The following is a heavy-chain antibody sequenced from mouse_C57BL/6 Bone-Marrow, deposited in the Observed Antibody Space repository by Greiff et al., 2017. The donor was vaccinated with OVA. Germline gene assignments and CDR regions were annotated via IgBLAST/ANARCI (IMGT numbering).Heavy chain of an antibody. CDR2: ISYSGST. V-gene: IGHV3-8*01. CDR3: ARYYGSTSWYFDV. Sequence: EVKLMESGPGLAKPSQTLSLTCSVTGYSITSDYWNWIRKFPGNKLEYMGYISYSGSTYYNPSLKSRISITRDTSKNQYYLQLNSVTTEDTATYYCARYYGSTSWYFDVWGTGTTVTVSS. J-gene: IGHJ1*03. D-gene: IGHD1-1*01. CDR1: GYSITSDY.